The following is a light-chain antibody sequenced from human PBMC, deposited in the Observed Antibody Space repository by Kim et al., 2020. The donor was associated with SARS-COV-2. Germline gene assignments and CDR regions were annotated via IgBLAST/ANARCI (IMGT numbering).Light chain of an antibody. J-gene: IGKJ4*01. CDR3: QQTYT. CDR2: AAY. Sequence: DVQMTHSPSSLSASVGDRVTITCRASQSISSHLNWYQQKPGKAPKLLIYAAYTLQSGVPSRFSGGGSGTDFTLTITNLQPEDLGTYYCQQTYTFGGGTKVDIK. V-gene: IGKV1-39*01. CDR1: QSISSH.